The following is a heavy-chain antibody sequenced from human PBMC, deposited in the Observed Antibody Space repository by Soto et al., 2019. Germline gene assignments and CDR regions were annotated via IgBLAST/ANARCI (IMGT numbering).Heavy chain of an antibody. CDR2: ISSSSSYI. V-gene: IGHV3-21*04. CDR1: GFTFSSYS. CDR3: AKDIWPGDYDSSGYYFAFDI. D-gene: IGHD3-22*01. J-gene: IGHJ3*02. Sequence: PGGSLRLSCAASGFTFSSYSMTWVRQAPGKGLEWVSSISSSSSYIYYADSVKGRSTISRDNSKNTLYLQMNSLRAEDTAVYYCAKDIWPGDYDSSGYYFAFDIWGQGTMVTVSS.